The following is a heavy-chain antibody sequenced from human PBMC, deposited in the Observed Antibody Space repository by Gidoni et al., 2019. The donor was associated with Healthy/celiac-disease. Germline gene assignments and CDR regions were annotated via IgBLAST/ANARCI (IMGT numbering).Heavy chain of an antibody. CDR3: AILDSSGSAGMGNYFDY. CDR1: GGSFSGYY. Sequence: QVQLQQWGAGLLKPSETLSLTCAVYGGSFSGYYWIWIRQPPGKGLEWIGEINHSGSTNYNPSLKSRVTISVDTSKNQFSLKLSSVTAADTAVYYCAILDSSGSAGMGNYFDYGGQGTLVTVSS. J-gene: IGHJ4*02. CDR2: INHSGST. D-gene: IGHD6-19*01. V-gene: IGHV4-34*01.